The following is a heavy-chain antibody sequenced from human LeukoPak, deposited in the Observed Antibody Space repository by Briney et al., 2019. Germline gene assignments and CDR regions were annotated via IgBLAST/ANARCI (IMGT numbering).Heavy chain of an antibody. CDR3: ARQAGWLQLRVFDY. J-gene: IGHJ4*02. V-gene: IGHV4-30-4*07. D-gene: IGHD5-24*01. CDR2: VYYSGGT. CDR1: GGSISSGAYS. Sequence: SETLSLTCAVSGGSISSGAYSWSWIRQPPRKGLEWIGYVYYSGGTYYNPSLKSRVTISVDTSKNQFSLKLSSVTAADTAVYYCARQAGWLQLRVFDYWGQGTLVTVSS.